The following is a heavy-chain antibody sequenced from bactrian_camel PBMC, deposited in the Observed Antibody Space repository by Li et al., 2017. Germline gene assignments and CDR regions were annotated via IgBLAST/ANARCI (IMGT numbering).Heavy chain of an antibody. D-gene: IGHD1*01. Sequence: QVQLVESGGGSVQSGGSLRLSCAASGYTYSRDCVGWFRQAPGKERELVSSISRYGATAYADSVKGRFTISQDNAKNTLYLQMNSLKTEDTAVYYCAAGRSRTNANFVCQGSWSAVYWGQGTQVTVS. CDR3: AAGRSRTNANFVCQGSWSAVY. CDR2: ISRYGAT. CDR1: GYTYSRDC. J-gene: IGHJ4*01. V-gene: IGHV3S55*01.